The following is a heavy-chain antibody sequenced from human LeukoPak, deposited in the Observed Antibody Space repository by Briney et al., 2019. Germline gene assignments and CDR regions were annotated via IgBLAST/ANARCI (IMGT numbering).Heavy chain of an antibody. CDR2: IYYSGST. D-gene: IGHD6-13*01. CDR3: ARWVAAAASGGYYFDY. CDR1: GGSISSYY. J-gene: IGHJ4*02. V-gene: IGHV4-59*08. Sequence: SETLSLTCTVSGGSISSYYWSWIRQPPGKGLEWIGYIYYSGSTNYNPSLKSRVTISVDTSKNQFSLKLSSVAAADTAVYYCARWVAAAASGGYYFDYWGQGTLVTVSS.